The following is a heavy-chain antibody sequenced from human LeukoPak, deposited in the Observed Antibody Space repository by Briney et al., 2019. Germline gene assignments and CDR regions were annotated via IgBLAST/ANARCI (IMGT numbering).Heavy chain of an antibody. D-gene: IGHD3-16*01. CDR2: IGPSGGTT. Sequence: GGSLRLSCAASGFTFSSYAVNWVRQAPGKGLEWVSVIGPSGGTTYYADSVKGRVTISRDNSKDTLCLQMDSLRVEDTAVYYCARESGGGTRLIDYWGQGTPVTVSS. CDR3: ARESGGGTRLIDY. J-gene: IGHJ4*02. V-gene: IGHV3-23*01. CDR1: GFTFSSYA.